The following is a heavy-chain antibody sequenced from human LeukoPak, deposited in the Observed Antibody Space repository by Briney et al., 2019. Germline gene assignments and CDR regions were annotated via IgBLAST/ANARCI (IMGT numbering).Heavy chain of an antibody. Sequence: PGGSLRLSCAASGFTFSSYAMHWVRQAPGKGLEWVAVISYDGSNKYYADSVKGRFTISRDNSKNTLYLQMNSLRAEDTAVYYCARDKVAGSCDAFDIWGQGTMVTVSS. CDR2: ISYDGSNK. CDR1: GFTFSSYA. J-gene: IGHJ3*02. D-gene: IGHD6-19*01. V-gene: IGHV3-30*04. CDR3: ARDKVAGSCDAFDI.